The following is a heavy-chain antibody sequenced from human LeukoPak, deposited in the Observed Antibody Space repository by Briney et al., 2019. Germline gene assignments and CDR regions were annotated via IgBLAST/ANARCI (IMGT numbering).Heavy chain of an antibody. V-gene: IGHV3-30*02. J-gene: IGHJ4*02. CDR1: GFTFSSNG. Sequence: GGSLRLSCVASGFTFSSNGMHWVRQAPGKGLEWVAFIRNDGSNKYYVDSVKGRFTISRDNAKNSLYLQMNSLRAEDTAVYYCAREEPDYGGNYLDYWGQGTLVTVSS. CDR2: IRNDGSNK. D-gene: IGHD4-23*01. CDR3: AREEPDYGGNYLDY.